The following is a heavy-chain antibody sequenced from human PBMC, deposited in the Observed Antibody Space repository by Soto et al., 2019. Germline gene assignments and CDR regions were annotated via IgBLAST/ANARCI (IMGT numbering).Heavy chain of an antibody. V-gene: IGHV3-11*06. CDR2: IRSRSSEI. D-gene: IGHD2-15*01. Sequence: GSLRLSCVVSGFTFSDHYMKCVRQDPGKGLQWVAYIRSRSSEINYADHVKGRFTISRDNAKNSVFLHMTSLTAEDTGVYFCARGDGAVGAAIDIWGQGTQVTVSS. CDR1: GFTFSDHY. J-gene: IGHJ4*02. CDR3: ARGDGAVGAAIDI.